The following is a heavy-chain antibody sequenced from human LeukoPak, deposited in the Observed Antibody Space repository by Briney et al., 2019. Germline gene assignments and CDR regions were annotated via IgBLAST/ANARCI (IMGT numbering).Heavy chain of an antibody. D-gene: IGHD5-24*01. Sequence: SETLSLTSTVSGGSISSGGYYWSWIRQHPGKGLEWIGYIYYRGSTYYNPSLKSRVTIPADTSKNQFSLKLSSGTAADTAVYYCASENRDGYTFDYWGQGTLVTVSS. J-gene: IGHJ4*02. CDR1: GGSISSGGYY. CDR3: ASENRDGYTFDY. V-gene: IGHV4-31*03. CDR2: IYYRGST.